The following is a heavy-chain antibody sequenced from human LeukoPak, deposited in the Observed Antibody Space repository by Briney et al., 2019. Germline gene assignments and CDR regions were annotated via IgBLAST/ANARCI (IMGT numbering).Heavy chain of an antibody. J-gene: IGHJ4*02. CDR1: GFIVGSSY. CDR3: ARDSDSSGYYRYFDY. V-gene: IGHV3-53*01. D-gene: IGHD6-19*01. Sequence: GGSLRLSCAASGFIVGSSYMSWVRQAPGKGLEWVSVIYSGGSTYYADSVKGRFTISRDNSKNTVYLQMNSLRAEDTAVYFCARDSDSSGYYRYFDYWGQGSLVTVSS. CDR2: IYSGGST.